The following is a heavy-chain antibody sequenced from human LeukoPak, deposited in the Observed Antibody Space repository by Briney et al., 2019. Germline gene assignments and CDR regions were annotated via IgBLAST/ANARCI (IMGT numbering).Heavy chain of an antibody. D-gene: IGHD2-15*01. V-gene: IGHV3-7*05. CDR1: KFTFFTDSW. J-gene: IGHJ4*02. CDR2: VKQDGGEK. CDR3: ARGGGAPDY. Sequence: GGPLRLSCAGSKFTFFTDSWMAWVSQAQGKGLEWVAHVKQDGGEKCYVDSVKGRFTISRDNAKNSLYLQMNSLRVEDTAVYYCARGGGAPDYWGQGTLVTVSS.